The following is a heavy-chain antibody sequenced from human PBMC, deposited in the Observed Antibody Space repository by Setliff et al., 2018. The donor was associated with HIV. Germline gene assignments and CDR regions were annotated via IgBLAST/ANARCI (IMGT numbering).Heavy chain of an antibody. V-gene: IGHV4-39*07. J-gene: IGHJ4*02. CDR2: IYFSGSV. CDR3: ARVSSVIELQGGDYFDS. Sequence: SETLSLTCTVSGDSISSSRSFWGWIRQSPGKGLEWIGSIYFSGSVFYNPSLNSRVIISIDTSRNQFSLKLSSVTGADTAVYYCARVSSVIELQGGDYFDSWGQGLQVTVSS. D-gene: IGHD1-7*01. CDR1: GDSISSSRSF.